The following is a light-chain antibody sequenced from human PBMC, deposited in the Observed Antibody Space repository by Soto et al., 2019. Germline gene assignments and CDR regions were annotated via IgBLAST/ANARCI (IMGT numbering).Light chain of an antibody. CDR1: QSVSSF. Sequence: EIVLTQSPSTLSLSPGDRATLSCRASQSVSSFLAWYQQKPGQAPKFLIYGVSSRATGIPDRFSGSGSGTDFTLTISRLEPEDFAVYHCQQYGSSPLITFGQGTRLEIK. CDR3: QQYGSSPLIT. V-gene: IGKV3-20*01. CDR2: GVS. J-gene: IGKJ5*01.